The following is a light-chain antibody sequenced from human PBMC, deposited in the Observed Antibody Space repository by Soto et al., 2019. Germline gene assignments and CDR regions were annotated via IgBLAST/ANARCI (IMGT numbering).Light chain of an antibody. CDR2: WAS. J-gene: IGKJ1*01. CDR1: QRLLYSSNNKNY. CDR3: QQYYSVPQT. Sequence: DIVMTQSPDSLAVSLGERATFNCKSSQRLLYSSNNKNYLAWYQQKPGQPPKLLLYWASTRESGVPDRFSGSGSGTDFTLTISSLQAEDVAVYYCQQYYSVPQTFGQGTKVEIK. V-gene: IGKV4-1*01.